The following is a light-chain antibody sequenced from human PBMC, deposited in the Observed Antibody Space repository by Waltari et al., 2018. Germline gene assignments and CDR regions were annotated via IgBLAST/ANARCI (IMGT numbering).Light chain of an antibody. CDR2: WAS. CDR1: QTVLYSSNNKNY. J-gene: IGKJ5*01. CDR3: QQYYSIPIT. V-gene: IGKV4-1*01. Sequence: DIVMTQSPSSVAVSLGERATINRKSSQTVLYSSNNKNYVAWYQQKPGQPPKLLIYWASTRESGVPDRFSGSGSGTDFTLTISSLRAEDVAVYYCQQYYSIPITFGQGTRLEIK.